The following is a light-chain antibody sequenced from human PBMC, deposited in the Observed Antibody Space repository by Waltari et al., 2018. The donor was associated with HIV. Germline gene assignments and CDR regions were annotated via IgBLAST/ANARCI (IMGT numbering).Light chain of an antibody. CDR3: QVWDSSSDHFV. CDR1: IIGRKN. V-gene: IGLV3-21*02. J-gene: IGLJ1*01. Sequence: SYVLTQPPSVSVAPGQTATISCWGNIIGRKNVHWYQQKAGQAPVLVVYDDSDRPSGIPERFSGSNSGNTATLTIGRVEAGDEADYYCQVWDSSSDHFVFGTGTKVTVL. CDR2: DDS.